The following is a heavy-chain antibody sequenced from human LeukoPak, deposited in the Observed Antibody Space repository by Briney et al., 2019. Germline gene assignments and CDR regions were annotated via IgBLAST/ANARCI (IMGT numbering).Heavy chain of an antibody. Sequence: SETLSLTCAVYGGSFSGYYWSWIRQPPGKGLEWIGEINHSGSTNYNPSLKSRVTISVDTSKNQFSLKLSSVTAADTAVYYCTRDTTDYWGQGTLVTVSS. CDR3: TRDTTDY. CDR2: INHSGST. D-gene: IGHD1-1*01. CDR1: GGSFSGYY. J-gene: IGHJ4*02. V-gene: IGHV4-34*01.